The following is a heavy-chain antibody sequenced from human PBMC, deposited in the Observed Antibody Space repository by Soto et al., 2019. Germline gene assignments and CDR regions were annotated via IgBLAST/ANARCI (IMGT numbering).Heavy chain of an antibody. V-gene: IGHV3-30*03. Sequence: GGSLRLSCAASGFTFSSYGMHWVRQAPGKGLEWVAVISYDGSNKYYADSVKGRFTISRDNSKNTLYLQMNSLRAEDTAVYYCARFGSSRTYYFESSGYYFDYWGQGILVTVSS. J-gene: IGHJ4*02. CDR2: ISYDGSNK. CDR3: ARFGSSRTYYFESSGYYFDY. CDR1: GFTFSSYG. D-gene: IGHD3-22*01.